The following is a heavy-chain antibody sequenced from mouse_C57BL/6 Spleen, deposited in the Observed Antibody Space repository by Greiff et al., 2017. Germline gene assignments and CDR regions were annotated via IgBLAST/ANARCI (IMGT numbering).Heavy chain of an antibody. CDR1: GYSITSGYY. CDR3: ASHEGLYWYFDV. J-gene: IGHJ1*03. D-gene: IGHD2-2*01. V-gene: IGHV3-6*01. CDR2: ISYDGSN. Sequence: EVQLQQSGPGLVKPSQSLSLTCSVTGYSITSGYYWNWIRQFPGNKLEWMGYISYDGSNNYNPSLKNRISITRDTSKNQFFLKLNSVTTEDTATYYCASHEGLYWYFDVWGTGTTVTVSS.